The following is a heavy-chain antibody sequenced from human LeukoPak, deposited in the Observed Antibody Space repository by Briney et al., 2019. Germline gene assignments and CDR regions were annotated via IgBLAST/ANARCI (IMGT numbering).Heavy chain of an antibody. CDR2: ISGSGGST. D-gene: IGHD2-2*01. Sequence: GGSLRLSCAASGFTFSGYAMSWVRQAPGKGLEWVSAISGSGGSTYYADSVKGRFTISRDNSKNTLYLQMNSLRAEDTAVYYCAKSRPYQLLSDYFDYWGQGTLVTVSS. V-gene: IGHV3-23*01. J-gene: IGHJ4*02. CDR1: GFTFSGYA. CDR3: AKSRPYQLLSDYFDY.